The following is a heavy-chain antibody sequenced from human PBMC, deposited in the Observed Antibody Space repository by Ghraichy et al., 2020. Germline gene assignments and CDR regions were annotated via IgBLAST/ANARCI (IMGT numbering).Heavy chain of an antibody. Sequence: SETLSLTCTVSGGSISSSSYYWGWIRQPPGKGLEWIGSIYYSGSTYYNPSLKSRVTISVDTSKNQFSLKLSSVTAADTAVYYCARLRPLTGLDPWGQGTLVTVSS. D-gene: IGHD3-9*01. V-gene: IGHV4-39*01. J-gene: IGHJ5*02. CDR1: GGSISSSSYY. CDR3: ARLRPLTGLDP. CDR2: IYYSGST.